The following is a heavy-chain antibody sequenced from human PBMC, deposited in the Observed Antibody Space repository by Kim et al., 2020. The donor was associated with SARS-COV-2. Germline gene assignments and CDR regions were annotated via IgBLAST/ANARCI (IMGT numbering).Heavy chain of an antibody. D-gene: IGHD3-10*01. Sequence: SETLSLTCVVSGDSISSDTWWNWVRQPPGKGLEWIGQIYHSGRTNYNPSLKSRVTISVDKSKNQFSLKLTSVTAADTAIYYCVREYGLGKWGQGTLVTVSS. CDR1: GDSISSDTW. J-gene: IGHJ4*02. CDR3: VREYGLGK. V-gene: IGHV4-4*02. CDR2: IYHSGRT.